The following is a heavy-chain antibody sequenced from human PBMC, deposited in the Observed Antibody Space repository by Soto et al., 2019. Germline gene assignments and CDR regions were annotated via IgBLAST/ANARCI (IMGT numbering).Heavy chain of an antibody. CDR2: IYYSGST. CDR1: GGSISSYY. Sequence: SETLSLTCTVSGGSISSYYWSWIRQPPGKGLEWIGYIYYSGSTNYNPSLKSRVTISVDTSKNQFSLKLSSVTAADTAVYYCARVSGDYDYIWGSPPPHYFDYWGQGTLVTVSS. V-gene: IGHV4-59*01. D-gene: IGHD3-16*01. J-gene: IGHJ4*02. CDR3: ARVSGDYDYIWGSPPPHYFDY.